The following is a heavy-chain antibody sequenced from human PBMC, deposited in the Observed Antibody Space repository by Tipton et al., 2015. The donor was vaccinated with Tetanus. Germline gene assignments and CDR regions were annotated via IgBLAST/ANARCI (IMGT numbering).Heavy chain of an antibody. CDR1: GGSISSGGYY. Sequence: GLVKPSQTLLLTCAVSGGSISSGGYYWSWIRQHPGKGLEWIGDIYYSGSTYYNPSLKSRVTISVDTSKNQFSLKLNSVTAADTAVYYCARDQARGARGWNYFDYWGQGTLVTVSS. D-gene: IGHD1-26*01. V-gene: IGHV4-31*11. CDR3: ARDQARGARGWNYFDY. CDR2: IYYSGST. J-gene: IGHJ4*02.